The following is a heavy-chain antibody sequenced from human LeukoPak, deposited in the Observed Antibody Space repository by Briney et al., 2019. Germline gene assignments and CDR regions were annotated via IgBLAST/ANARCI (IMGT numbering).Heavy chain of an antibody. CDR3: AKDGGYYDRKGQIDY. CDR1: GFTFSNYA. J-gene: IGHJ4*02. D-gene: IGHD3-22*01. CDR2: ISDSGDST. Sequence: GGSLRLSCAASGFTFSNYAMSWVRQAPGKGLEWVSGISDSGDSTYHADSVKGRFTISRDNSKDTLYLQMNSLRTEDTAVYYCAKDGGYYDRKGQIDYWGQGTLVTVSS. V-gene: IGHV3-23*01.